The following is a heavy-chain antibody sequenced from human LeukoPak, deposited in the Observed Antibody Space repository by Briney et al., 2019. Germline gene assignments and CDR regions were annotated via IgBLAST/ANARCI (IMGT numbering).Heavy chain of an antibody. CDR1: GAAIPSSY. D-gene: IGHD3-10*01. J-gene: IGHJ4*02. CDR2: IYHSGIT. Sequence: PSGTLSLTCAVSGAAIPSSYWSWIRQSPGKSLDWIGYIYHSGITNYNPSLKSRVTISVDTSKNQFSLKLSSVTTADTAVYYCARNHYASGNYVDWGQGTLVTVSS. CDR3: ARNHYASGNYVD. V-gene: IGHV4-59*01.